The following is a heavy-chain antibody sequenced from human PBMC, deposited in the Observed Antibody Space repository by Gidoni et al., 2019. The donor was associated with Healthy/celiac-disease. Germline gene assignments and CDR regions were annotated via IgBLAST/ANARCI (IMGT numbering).Heavy chain of an antibody. CDR2: ISYDGSNK. V-gene: IGHV3-30*18. D-gene: IGHD5-12*01. CDR1: GFTFSSYG. Sequence: QVQLVESGGGVVQPGRSLRRSFAASGFTFSSYGMHWVRQAPGKGLEWVAVISYDGSNKYYADSVKGRFTISRDNSKNTLYLQMNSLRAEDTAVYYCAKKGREMATKSPFDYWGQGTLVTVSS. J-gene: IGHJ4*02. CDR3: AKKGREMATKSPFDY.